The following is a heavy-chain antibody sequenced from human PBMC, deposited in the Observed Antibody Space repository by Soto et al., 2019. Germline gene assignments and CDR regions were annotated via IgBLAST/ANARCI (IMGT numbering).Heavy chain of an antibody. J-gene: IGHJ4*02. CDR3: ARGMAEEQIFYYFDY. CDR1: GGSFSGYY. V-gene: IGHV4-34*01. D-gene: IGHD3-9*01. CDR2: INHTATT. Sequence: PSETLSLTCAVYGGSFSGYYWSWIRQTPGKGLEWIGEINHTATTTYNPSLKNRVTISVDASKSQFYLKLRSVTAADTAVYYCARGMAEEQIFYYFDYWGQGALVTVSS.